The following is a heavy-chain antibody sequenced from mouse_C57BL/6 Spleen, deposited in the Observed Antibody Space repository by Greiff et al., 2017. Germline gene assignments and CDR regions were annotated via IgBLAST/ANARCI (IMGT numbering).Heavy chain of an antibody. CDR1: GYTFTDYY. V-gene: IGHV1-26*01. Sequence: EVQLQQSGPELVKPGASVKISCKASGYTFTDYYMNWVKQSHGKSLEWIGDINPNNGGTSYNQKFKGKATLTVDKSSSTAYMELRSLTSEDSAVYYCARYYGSVYAMDYWGQGTSVTVSS. CDR3: ARYYGSVYAMDY. CDR2: INPNNGGT. D-gene: IGHD1-1*01. J-gene: IGHJ4*01.